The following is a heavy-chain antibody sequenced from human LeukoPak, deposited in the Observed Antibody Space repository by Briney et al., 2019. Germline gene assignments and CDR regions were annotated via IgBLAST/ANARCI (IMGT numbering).Heavy chain of an antibody. CDR1: GHTFTSYG. J-gene: IGHJ6*03. D-gene: IGHD1-26*01. CDR2: ISAYNGNT. V-gene: IGHV1-18*01. Sequence: GASVKVSCKASGHTFTSYGISWVRQAPGQGLEWMGWISAYNGNTNYAQKLQGRVTMTTDTSTSTAYMELRSLRSDDTAVYYCARDSGSYSGDYYYYMDVWGKGTTVTVSS. CDR3: ARDSGSYSGDYYYYMDV.